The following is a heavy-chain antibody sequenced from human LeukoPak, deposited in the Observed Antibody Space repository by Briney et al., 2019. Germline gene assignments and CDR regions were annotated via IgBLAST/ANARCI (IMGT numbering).Heavy chain of an antibody. D-gene: IGHD4-23*01. J-gene: IGHJ3*02. CDR1: GFTFTSSA. CDR2: IVVGSGNT. CDR3: ARHLHGDYGGGAPGQDAFDI. Sequence: SVKVSCKASGFTFTSSAVQWVRQARGQRLEWIGWIVVGSGNTNYAQKFQERVTITRDMSTSTAYMELSSLRSEDTAVYYCARHLHGDYGGGAPGQDAFDIWAKGQWSPSLQ. V-gene: IGHV1-58*01.